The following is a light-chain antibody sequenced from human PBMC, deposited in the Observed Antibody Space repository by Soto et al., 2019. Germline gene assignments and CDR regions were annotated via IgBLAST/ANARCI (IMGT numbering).Light chain of an antibody. CDR1: QTIYSN. CDR2: GAS. J-gene: IGKJ1*01. CDR3: QQYGSSGT. Sequence: IWMTQSPATLSVSPGERATLSCRASQTIYSNVAWYQQKPGQAPRLLVYGASNRATGIPDRFSGSGSGTDFTLTISRLEPEDFAVYYCQQYGSSGTFGQGTKVDIK. V-gene: IGKV3-20*01.